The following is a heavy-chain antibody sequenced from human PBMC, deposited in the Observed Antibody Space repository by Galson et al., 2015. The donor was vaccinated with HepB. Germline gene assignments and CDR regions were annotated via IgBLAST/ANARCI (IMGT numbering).Heavy chain of an antibody. V-gene: IGHV5-51*01. Sequence: QSGAEVKKPGESLKISCKGSGYSFTSYWIGWVRQMPGKGLEWMGIIYPGDSDTRYSPSFQGQVTISADKSISTAYLQWTSLKASDTAMYYCARTTTSPYYYYAMDVWGQGTTVTVS. D-gene: IGHD2/OR15-2a*01. CDR3: ARTTTSPYYYYAMDV. J-gene: IGHJ6*02. CDR2: IYPGDSDT. CDR1: GYSFTSYW.